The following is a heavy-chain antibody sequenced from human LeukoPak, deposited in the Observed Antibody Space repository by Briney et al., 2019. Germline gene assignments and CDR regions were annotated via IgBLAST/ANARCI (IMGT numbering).Heavy chain of an antibody. CDR1: GYTFTSYG. D-gene: IGHD3-22*01. V-gene: IGHV1-18*01. CDR3: ARYDSSGFDAFDI. Sequence: GASVKVSCKASGYTFTSYGISWVRQAPGQGLGWMGWIGAYNGNTNYAQKLQGRVTMTTDTSTSTAYMELRSLRSDDTAVYYCARYDSSGFDAFDIWGQGTMVTVSS. CDR2: IGAYNGNT. J-gene: IGHJ3*02.